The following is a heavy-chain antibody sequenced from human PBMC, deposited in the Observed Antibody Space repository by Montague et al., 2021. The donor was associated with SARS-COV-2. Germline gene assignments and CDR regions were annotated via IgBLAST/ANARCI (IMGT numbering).Heavy chain of an antibody. CDR2: INDVGSAT. Sequence: YRRLSCAASGFLFKDYWMHWVRQVPGKGLVWVSRINDVGSATTYADFVKGRFTISRDNAENTLYLQMDSLRAEDTAVYYCARDFAHRGDWGQGTLVTVSS. CDR3: ARDFAHRGD. CDR1: GFLFKDYW. D-gene: IGHD3-10*01. V-gene: IGHV3-74*01. J-gene: IGHJ4*02.